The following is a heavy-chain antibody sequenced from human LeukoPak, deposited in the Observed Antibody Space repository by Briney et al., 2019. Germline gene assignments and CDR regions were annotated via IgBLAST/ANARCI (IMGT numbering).Heavy chain of an antibody. Sequence: PGGSLRLSCAASGFTFSDYYMSWIRQAPWKGLEWVSYISSSGSTIYYADSVKGRFTISRDNAKNSLYLQMNSLRAEDTAVYYCAKGGDDIVVVPAAMMDWFDPWGQGTLVTVSS. CDR1: GFTFSDYY. CDR3: AKGGDDIVVVPAAMMDWFDP. J-gene: IGHJ5*02. D-gene: IGHD2-2*01. V-gene: IGHV3-11*04. CDR2: ISSSGSTI.